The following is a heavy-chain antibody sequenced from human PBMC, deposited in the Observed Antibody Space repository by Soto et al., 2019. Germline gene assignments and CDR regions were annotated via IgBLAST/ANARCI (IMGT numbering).Heavy chain of an antibody. D-gene: IGHD6-19*01. J-gene: IGHJ4*02. CDR2: ITNSGRST. CDR1: GFTFSSYA. V-gene: IGHV3-23*01. CDR3: AKGVAYIGGWVGDFDY. Sequence: VQLLESGGGLVQPGGSLRLSCAASGFTFSSYAMSWVRQAPGKGLEWVSSITNSGRSTYYADYVKGRFTISRDNSKDTLYLEMNSLRAEDTAVYFCAKGVAYIGGWVGDFDYWGQGTLVTVSS.